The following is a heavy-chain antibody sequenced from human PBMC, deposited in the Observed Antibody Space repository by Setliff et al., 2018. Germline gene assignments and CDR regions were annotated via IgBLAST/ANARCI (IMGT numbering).Heavy chain of an antibody. CDR3: TTSRAPRVVLAADFDL. Sequence: VASVKVSCKTSGFNFITYGFSWVRQAPGQGLEWMGWISPYSGETNNAQKFQDRLSVTADTSSKTIYMELRSLTSDDTAVYFCTTSRAPRVVLAADFDLWGQGTLVTVS. D-gene: IGHD2-21*01. V-gene: IGHV1-18*01. CDR2: ISPYSGET. CDR1: GFNFITYG. J-gene: IGHJ4*02.